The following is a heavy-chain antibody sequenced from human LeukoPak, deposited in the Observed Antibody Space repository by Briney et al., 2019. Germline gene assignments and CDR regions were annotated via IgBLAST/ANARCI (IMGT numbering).Heavy chain of an antibody. Sequence: GGSLRLSCAASGFAFSSFAMGWVRQSPGKGLEWLSTINGGGNTTFYADSVKGRFTISRDNSKNALYLHMDSLRPDDTAIYYCTKDPNVAVAWADYYYFYRAVWGRGTAVTVS. CDR2: INGGGNTT. J-gene: IGHJ6*03. V-gene: IGHV3-23*01. CDR1: GFAFSSFA. CDR3: TKDPNVAVAWADYYYFYRAV. D-gene: IGHD6-19*01.